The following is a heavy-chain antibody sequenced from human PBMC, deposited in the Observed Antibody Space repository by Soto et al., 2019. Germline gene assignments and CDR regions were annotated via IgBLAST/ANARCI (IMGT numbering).Heavy chain of an antibody. CDR1: GGTFSSYS. V-gene: IGHV1-69*18. Sequence: QVQLVQSGAEVKTPGSSVKVSCKASGGTFSSYSINWVRQAPGQGLEWMGRLIPMFGTTDYAQRSQGRVTFTADESTSTASMEATNLTSEDTAVYYCARAVVLTFTRFYDMDVWGQGTTVTVSS. CDR3: ARAVVLTFTRFYDMDV. D-gene: IGHD3-9*01. J-gene: IGHJ6*02. CDR2: LIPMFGTT.